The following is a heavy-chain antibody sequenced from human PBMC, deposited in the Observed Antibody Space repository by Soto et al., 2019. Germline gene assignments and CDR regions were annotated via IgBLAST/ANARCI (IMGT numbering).Heavy chain of an antibody. V-gene: IGHV4-59*12. J-gene: IGHJ4*02. CDR3: ARDRLEDIVLMVYALFDY. CDR2: IFHTGST. D-gene: IGHD2-8*01. CDR1: RVSMSDYF. Sequence: PSETLSLTCTVSRVSMSDYFWSWIRQPPGKGLEWIGYIFHTGSTNYNPSLKSRVTINPDTSKNQFSLQLNSVTPEDTAVYYCARDRLEDIVLMVYALFDYWGQGTLVTVS.